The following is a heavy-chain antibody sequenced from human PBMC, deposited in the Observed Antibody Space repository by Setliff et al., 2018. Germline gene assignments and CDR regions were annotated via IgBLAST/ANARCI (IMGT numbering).Heavy chain of an antibody. CDR1: GFTFSNYG. Sequence: PGGSLRLSCVASGFTFSNYGMHWVRKAPGKGLEWVALIWNDGSTKFYGDSVKGRFTISRDNSENTLYLQMNSLRAEDTAVYYCARNWATAQHYYYGMDVWGQGTTVTVSS. J-gene: IGHJ6*02. V-gene: IGHV3-33*01. CDR2: IWNDGSTK. D-gene: IGHD2-21*02. CDR3: ARNWATAQHYYYGMDV.